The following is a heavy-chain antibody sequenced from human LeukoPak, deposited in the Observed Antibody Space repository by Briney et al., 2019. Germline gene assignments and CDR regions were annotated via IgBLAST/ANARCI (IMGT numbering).Heavy chain of an antibody. V-gene: IGHV3-66*01. CDR1: GFTVSSDF. Sequence: GGSLRLSCAASGFTVSSDFMIWVRQAPGKGLEWVSKIDGGGTTNYADSVKGRFIVSRDNSKNTVYLQMNSLRVEDTAMYSCANRGYWGQGTLVTVSS. CDR3: ANRGY. J-gene: IGHJ4*02. CDR2: IDGGGTT.